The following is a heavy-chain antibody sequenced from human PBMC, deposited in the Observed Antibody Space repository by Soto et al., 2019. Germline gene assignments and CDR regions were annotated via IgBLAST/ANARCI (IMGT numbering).Heavy chain of an antibody. V-gene: IGHV4-31*03. Sequence: QVQLQESGPGLVKPSQTLSLTCTVSGGSISSGGSSWSWIRQHPGKGLAWLGYIYYSGSTYYNPYLKSRVTISVDTSKNQFSLKLSSVTAADTAMYYCASLRDGLYCSGGSCYRNFDYWGQGTLVTVSS. J-gene: IGHJ4*02. CDR1: GGSISSGGSS. CDR2: IYYSGST. D-gene: IGHD2-15*01. CDR3: ASLRDGLYCSGGSCYRNFDY.